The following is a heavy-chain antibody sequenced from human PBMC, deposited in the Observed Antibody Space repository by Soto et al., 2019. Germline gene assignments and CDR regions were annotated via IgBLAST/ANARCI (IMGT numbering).Heavy chain of an antibody. Sequence: EVQLLESGGGLVQPGGSLRLSCAASGFTFSSYAMSWVRQAPGKGLEWVSAISSSGGSTYYADSVKGRFTISRDNSKNTLYLQMNSLRAEDTAVYYCAKPGAYCSSTSCLNWFDPWGQGTLVTVSS. CDR2: ISSSGGST. CDR1: GFTFSSYA. J-gene: IGHJ5*02. D-gene: IGHD2-2*01. CDR3: AKPGAYCSSTSCLNWFDP. V-gene: IGHV3-23*01.